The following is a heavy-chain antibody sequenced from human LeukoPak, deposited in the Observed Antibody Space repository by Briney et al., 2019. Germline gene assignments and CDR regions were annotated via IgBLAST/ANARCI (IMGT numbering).Heavy chain of an antibody. CDR3: AKEPPQCGADCFSLLDY. Sequence: GGSLRLSCVASGFIFSSFGMTWVRQAPGKGLEWVANIKQDGSEKYYVDSVKGRFTFSRDNAKNMLFLQMNSLRADDTAVYFCAKEPPQCGADCFSLLDYWGQGTLVTVSS. V-gene: IGHV3-7*05. D-gene: IGHD2-21*02. CDR2: IKQDGSEK. J-gene: IGHJ4*02. CDR1: GFIFSSFG.